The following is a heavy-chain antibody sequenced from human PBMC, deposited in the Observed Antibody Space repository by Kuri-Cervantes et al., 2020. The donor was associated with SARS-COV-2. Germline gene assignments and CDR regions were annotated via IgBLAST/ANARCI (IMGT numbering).Heavy chain of an antibody. J-gene: IGHJ4*02. CDR3: ARVPHSYGYVYYFDY. V-gene: IGHV3-30*02. Sequence: GESLKISCAASGFTFSSYGMHWVRQAPGKGLEWVAFIRYDGSNKYYADSVKGRFTISRDNSKNTLYLQMNSLRAEDTAAYYCARVPHSYGYVYYFDYWGQGTLVTVSS. CDR1: GFTFSSYG. D-gene: IGHD5-18*01. CDR2: IRYDGSNK.